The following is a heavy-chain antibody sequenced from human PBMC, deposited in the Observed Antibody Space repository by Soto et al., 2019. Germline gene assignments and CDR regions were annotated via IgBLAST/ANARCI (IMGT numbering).Heavy chain of an antibody. V-gene: IGHV2-5*02. Sequence: QITLKESGPTLVEPTQTLTLTCTFYELSLSTSGVGVGWIRQPPGNALEWLALFYWDDDNRYSLSLKSRLTLTKVTSNNQVVLTMTIMDPVDTATYYCVHSHVLRLFGFDSWGQGTLVTVTS. CDR1: ELSLSTSGVG. CDR2: FYWDDDN. D-gene: IGHD3-10*02. J-gene: IGHJ4*02. CDR3: VHSHVLRLFGFDS.